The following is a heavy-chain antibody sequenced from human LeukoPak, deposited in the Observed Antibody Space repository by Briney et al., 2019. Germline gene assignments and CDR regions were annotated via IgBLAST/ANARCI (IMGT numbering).Heavy chain of an antibody. D-gene: IGHD2-15*01. CDR1: GGSISSYY. V-gene: IGHV4-59*01. CDR2: IYYSGST. CDR3: ARGYCSGGSCWGSYYFDY. Sequence: SETLSLTCTVSGGSISSYYWSWIRQPPGKGLEWIGYIYYSGSTNYNPSLKSRVTISVDTSKNQFSLKLSSVTAADTAVYYCARGYCSGGSCWGSYYFDYWGQGTLVTVSS. J-gene: IGHJ4*02.